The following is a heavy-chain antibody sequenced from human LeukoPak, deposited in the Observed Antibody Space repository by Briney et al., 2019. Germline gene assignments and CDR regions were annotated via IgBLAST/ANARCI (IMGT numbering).Heavy chain of an antibody. CDR1: GFTFSDCA. Sequence: GGSLRLSCAASGFTFSDCAMSWVRQAPGKGLEWVSAISDSGGATYYADSVKGQFTISRDNSRNTLYLQMNSLRAEGTALYYCARLNYGGNPGAFDIWGQGTMVTVSS. CDR3: ARLNYGGNPGAFDI. CDR2: ISDSGGAT. V-gene: IGHV3-23*01. J-gene: IGHJ3*02. D-gene: IGHD4-23*01.